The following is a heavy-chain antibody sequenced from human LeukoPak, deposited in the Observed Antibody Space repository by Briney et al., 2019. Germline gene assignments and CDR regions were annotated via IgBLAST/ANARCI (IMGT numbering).Heavy chain of an antibody. CDR3: AKDWTVEPAAPFY. D-gene: IGHD2-2*01. CDR2: ISYDGSNK. Sequence: PGRSLRLSCAASGFTFSSYGMHWVRQAPGKGLEWVAVISYDGSNKYYADSVKGRFTISRDNSKNTLYLQMNSLRAEDTAVYYCAKDWTVEPAAPFYWGQGTLVTVSS. J-gene: IGHJ4*02. V-gene: IGHV3-30*18. CDR1: GFTFSSYG.